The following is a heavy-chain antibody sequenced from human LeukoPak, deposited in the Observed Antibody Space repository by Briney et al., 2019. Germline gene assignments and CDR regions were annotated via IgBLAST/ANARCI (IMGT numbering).Heavy chain of an antibody. Sequence: PGRSLRLSCAASGFTFSSYGMHWVRQAPGKGLEWVAVIWYDGSNKYYADSVKGRFTISRGNSKNTLYLQMNSLRAEDTAVYYCAKEGYYGSGSYYMDVWGKGTTVTVSS. V-gene: IGHV3-33*06. CDR1: GFTFSSYG. D-gene: IGHD3-10*01. J-gene: IGHJ6*03. CDR3: AKEGYYGSGSYYMDV. CDR2: IWYDGSNK.